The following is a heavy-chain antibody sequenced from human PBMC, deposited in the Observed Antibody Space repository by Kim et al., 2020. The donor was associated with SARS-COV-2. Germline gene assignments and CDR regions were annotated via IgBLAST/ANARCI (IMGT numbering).Heavy chain of an antibody. J-gene: IGHJ2*01. Sequence: LSLTCAASGFTFSDYYMSWIRQAPGKGLEWVSYISSSGRTKYYADSVKGRLTISRDNAENSLSLQMNSLRADDTAVYYCARGGVVWFFDLWGRGTLVTVSS. V-gene: IGHV3-11*01. CDR1: GFTFSDYY. CDR2: ISSSGRTK. D-gene: IGHD2-15*01. CDR3: ARGGVVWFFDL.